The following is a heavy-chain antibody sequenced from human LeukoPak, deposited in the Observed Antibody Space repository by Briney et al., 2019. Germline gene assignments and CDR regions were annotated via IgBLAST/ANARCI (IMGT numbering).Heavy chain of an antibody. Sequence: TGGSLRLSCTAPGLTFSSYEMNWVRQAPGKGLEWVSYISSSGSTIYYADSVKGRFTISRDNAKNSLYLKMNSLRAEATAVYYCTRVGFRLALDYWGQGTLVTVSS. D-gene: IGHD3-10*01. V-gene: IGHV3-48*03. J-gene: IGHJ4*02. CDR3: TRVGFRLALDY. CDR2: ISSSGSTI. CDR1: GLTFSSYE.